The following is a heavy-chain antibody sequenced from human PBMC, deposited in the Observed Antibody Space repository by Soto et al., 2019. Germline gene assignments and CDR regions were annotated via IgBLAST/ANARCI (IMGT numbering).Heavy chain of an antibody. J-gene: IGHJ4*01. Sequence: PGESLKISCRASGYTFISFWIGWVRQMPGKGPEWMGIIHPGDSETKYNPSFQGQVTISADKSINTVYLQWSSLKASDTAIYYCARPPRDRRYYESRREDYCGHGTLVTVSP. CDR2: IHPGDSET. CDR3: ARPPRDRRYYESRREDY. V-gene: IGHV5-51*01. D-gene: IGHD3-22*01. CDR1: GYTFISFW.